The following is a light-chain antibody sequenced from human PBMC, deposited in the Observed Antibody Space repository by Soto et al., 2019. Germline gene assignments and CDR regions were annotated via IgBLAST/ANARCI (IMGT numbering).Light chain of an antibody. J-gene: IGKJ2*01. V-gene: IGKV1-5*01. Sequence: DIQMTQSPSTLSASVGDRVTITCRASQSISSWLAWYQQKPGKAPKLLIYDASSLESGVPSRFRGSGSGTEFPLTISSLQPDDFATYYFQQYNSYYTFGQGTKLEIK. CDR3: QQYNSYYT. CDR2: DAS. CDR1: QSISSW.